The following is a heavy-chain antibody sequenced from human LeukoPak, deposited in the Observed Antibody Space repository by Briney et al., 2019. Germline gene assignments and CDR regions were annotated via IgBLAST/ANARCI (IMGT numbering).Heavy chain of an antibody. CDR1: GGSISSSSYY. CDR2: IYYSGST. D-gene: IGHD3-10*01. Sequence: SETLSLTCTVSGGSISSSSYYWGWIRQPPGKGLEWIGSIYYSGSTYYNPSLKSRVTISVDTSKNQFSLKLSSVTAADTAAYYCARQANLWFGELSPFDYWGQGTLVTVSS. J-gene: IGHJ4*02. CDR3: ARQANLWFGELSPFDY. V-gene: IGHV4-39*01.